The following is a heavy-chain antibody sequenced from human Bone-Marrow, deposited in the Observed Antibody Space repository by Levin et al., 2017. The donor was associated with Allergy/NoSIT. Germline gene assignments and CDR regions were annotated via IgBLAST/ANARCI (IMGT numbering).Heavy chain of an antibody. Sequence: SGGSLRLSCVASGLTFTDAWMTWVRQVPGKGLEWVGHIKSRNDGETADYGAPVKGRFSISRDDSKNTLYLQMNSLKTDDTAVYFCSKDRPLSGEGIIVHWGQGTLVTVSS. J-gene: IGHJ5*02. CDR1: GLTFTDAW. CDR2: IKSRNDGETA. CDR3: SKDRPLSGEGIIVH. D-gene: IGHD3-10*01. V-gene: IGHV3-15*01.